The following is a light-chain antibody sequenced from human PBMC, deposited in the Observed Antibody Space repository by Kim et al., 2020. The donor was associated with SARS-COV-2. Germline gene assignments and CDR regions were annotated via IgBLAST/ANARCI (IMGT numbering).Light chain of an antibody. CDR1: SSNRGGYNY. V-gene: IGLV2-8*01. Sequence: GQSVTIPGTGTSSNRGGYNYVSWYQQHPGKAPTLIIYGVSQRPSGVPDRFSGSKSGNTASLSVSGLQAEDEGDYYCSSYAGSNNVVFGGGTQLTVL. J-gene: IGLJ2*01. CDR2: GVS. CDR3: SSYAGSNNVV.